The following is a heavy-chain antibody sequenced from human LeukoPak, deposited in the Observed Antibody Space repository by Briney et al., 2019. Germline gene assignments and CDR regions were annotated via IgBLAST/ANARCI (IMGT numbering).Heavy chain of an antibody. CDR3: ARDSSGWYHWFDP. CDR1: GYTFTGYY. D-gene: IGHD6-19*01. V-gene: IGHV1-2*02. Sequence: ASVKVSCKASGYTFTGYYMHWVRQAPGQGLEWMGWINPNSGGTNYAQKFQGRVTMTRDTSISTAYMELSSLRSENTAVYYCARDSSGWYHWFDPWGQGTLVTVSS. CDR2: INPNSGGT. J-gene: IGHJ5*02.